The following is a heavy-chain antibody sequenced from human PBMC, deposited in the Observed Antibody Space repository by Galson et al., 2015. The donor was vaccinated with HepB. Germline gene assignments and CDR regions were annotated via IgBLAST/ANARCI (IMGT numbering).Heavy chain of an antibody. Sequence: SVKVSCKASGYTFTSYYMHWVRQAPGQGLEWMGIINPSGGSTSYAQKFQGRVTMTRDTSTSTVYMELSSLRSEDTAVYYCAREPRSRLTIFGVGEDFDYWGQGTLVTVSS. CDR1: GYTFTSYY. CDR3: AREPRSRLTIFGVGEDFDY. CDR2: INPSGGST. D-gene: IGHD3-3*01. J-gene: IGHJ4*02. V-gene: IGHV1-46*01.